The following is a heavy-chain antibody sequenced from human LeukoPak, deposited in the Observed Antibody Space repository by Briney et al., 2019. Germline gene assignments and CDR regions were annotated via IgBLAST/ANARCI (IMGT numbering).Heavy chain of an antibody. CDR2: ISPRGGGT. CDR1: AFTFSSYG. V-gene: IGHV3-23*01. D-gene: IGHD7-27*01. J-gene: IGHJ4*02. Sequence: GGSLRLSCAASAFTFSSYGMNWVRQAPGKGLEWLSGISPRGGGTYYADSVKGRFTISRDDSKSTLSLQMNSLRVEDTAVYYCARDLAWGAFDYWGQGTLVSVSS. CDR3: ARDLAWGAFDY.